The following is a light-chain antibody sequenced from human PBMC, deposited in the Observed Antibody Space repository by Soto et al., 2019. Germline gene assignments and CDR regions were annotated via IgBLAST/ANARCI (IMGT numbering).Light chain of an antibody. CDR2: AAS. J-gene: IGKJ5*01. V-gene: IGKV1-12*01. CDR3: QQANSFPIT. Sequence: DIQMTQSPSSLSASVGDRVTITCRANQGISNYLAWYQQKPGKVPKLLIYAASNLQSGVPSRFSGSGSGTDFTLTISSLQPEDFATYFCQQANSFPITFGQGTRLAIK. CDR1: QGISNY.